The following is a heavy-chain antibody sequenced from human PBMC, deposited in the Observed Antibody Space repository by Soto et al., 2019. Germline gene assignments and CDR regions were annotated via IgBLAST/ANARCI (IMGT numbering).Heavy chain of an antibody. CDR3: ARVLRIHSGYDSNYYYGMDV. D-gene: IGHD5-12*01. V-gene: IGHV3-53*01. Sequence: PGGSLRLSCAASGFTVSSNYMSWVRQAPGKGLEWVSVIYSGGSTYYADSVKGRFTISRHNAKNTLYLQMNSLRAEDTAVYYCARVLRIHSGYDSNYYYGMDVWGQGTTVTVSS. CDR1: GFTVSSNY. J-gene: IGHJ6*02. CDR2: IYSGGST.